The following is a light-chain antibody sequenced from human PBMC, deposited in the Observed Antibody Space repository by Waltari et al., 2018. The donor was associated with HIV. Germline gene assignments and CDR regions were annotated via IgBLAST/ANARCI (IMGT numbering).Light chain of an antibody. V-gene: IGLV1-44*01. CDR1: SPNIGSNT. Sequence: QSVLTQAPSASGTPGQTVTISCSGSSPNIGSNTVKWFQQFPGTAPKLRIYSNNQRPSGVPDRFSGSKSGTSASLAISGLQSEDEADYYCAAWDDSLNGHVVFGGGTKLTVL. CDR2: SNN. J-gene: IGLJ2*01. CDR3: AAWDDSLNGHVV.